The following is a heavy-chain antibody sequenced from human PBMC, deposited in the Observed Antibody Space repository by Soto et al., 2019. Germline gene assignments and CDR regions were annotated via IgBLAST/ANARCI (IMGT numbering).Heavy chain of an antibody. D-gene: IGHD2-15*01. V-gene: IGHV4-31*02. CDR3: AREIVVVVAARSNWFDP. Sequence: QHPGKGLEWIGYIYYIGSTYYNPSLKSRVTISVDTSKNQFSLKLSSVTAADTAVYYCAREIVVVVAARSNWFDPWGQ. CDR2: IYYIGST. J-gene: IGHJ5*02.